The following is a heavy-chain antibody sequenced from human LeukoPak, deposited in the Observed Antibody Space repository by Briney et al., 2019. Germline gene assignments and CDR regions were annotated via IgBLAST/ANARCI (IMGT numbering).Heavy chain of an antibody. CDR3: ARGRNNNNSGWFDP. Sequence: PSKTLSLTCAVSGGSISGYNWNWLRQPPGKGLEWIAYIYYSGSTNQNPSLKSRVTISIDTSKNQFSLKLNSVTAADTAVYYCARGRNNNNSGWFDPWGQGTLVIVSS. D-gene: IGHD1-1*01. CDR1: GGSISGYN. CDR2: IYYSGST. V-gene: IGHV4-59*01. J-gene: IGHJ5*02.